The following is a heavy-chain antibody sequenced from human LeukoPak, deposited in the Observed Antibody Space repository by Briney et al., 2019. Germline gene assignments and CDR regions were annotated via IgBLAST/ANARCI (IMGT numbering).Heavy chain of an antibody. J-gene: IGHJ4*02. CDR2: IDYSGST. Sequence: SETLSLTCTVSGGSISPSFWSWIRQPPGKGLEWIGNIDYSGSTHYNSSVKSRVTISVDRSKNQFSLNMSSVSAADTAMYYCARAASMILPFYFDYWGQGTLVTVSS. V-gene: IGHV4-59*01. D-gene: IGHD3-22*01. CDR1: GGSISPSF. CDR3: ARAASMILPFYFDY.